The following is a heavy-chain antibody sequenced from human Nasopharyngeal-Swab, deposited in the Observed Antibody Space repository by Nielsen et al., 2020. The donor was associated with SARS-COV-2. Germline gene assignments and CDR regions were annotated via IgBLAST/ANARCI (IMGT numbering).Heavy chain of an antibody. D-gene: IGHD3-9*01. Sequence: SVKVSCKASGGTFSSYAISWVRQAPGQGLEWMGGIIPIFGTANYAQKFQGRVTITADESTSTAYMELSSLRSEDTAVYYCARDILTGYRISPYGMDVWGQGTTVTVSS. CDR3: ARDILTGYRISPYGMDV. CDR2: IIPIFGTA. V-gene: IGHV1-69*13. J-gene: IGHJ6*02. CDR1: GGTFSSYA.